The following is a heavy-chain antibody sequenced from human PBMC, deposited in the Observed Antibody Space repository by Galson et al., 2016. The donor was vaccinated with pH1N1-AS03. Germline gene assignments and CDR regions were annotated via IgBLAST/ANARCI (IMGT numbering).Heavy chain of an antibody. V-gene: IGHV2-5*02. D-gene: IGHD4-17*01. Sequence: PALVKPTQTLTLTCTFSGFSLSTSGVGVGWIRQPPGKALEWLALIYWDDDKRYSPSLKSRLTITKDTSKNQVVLTMTNMDPVDTATYYCAQSDYGDYVDYFDCWGQGTLVTVSS. CDR1: GFSLSTSGVG. CDR3: AQSDYGDYVDYFDC. J-gene: IGHJ4*02. CDR2: IYWDDDK.